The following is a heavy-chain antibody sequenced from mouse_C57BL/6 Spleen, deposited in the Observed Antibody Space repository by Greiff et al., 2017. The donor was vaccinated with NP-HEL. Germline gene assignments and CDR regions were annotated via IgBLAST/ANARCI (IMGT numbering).Heavy chain of an antibody. CDR2: IHPNSGST. Sequence: VKLQQPGAELVKPGASVKLSCKASGYTFTSYWMHWVKQRPGQGLEWIGMIHPNSGSTNYNEKFKSKATLTVDKSSSTAYMQLSSLTSEDSAVYYCARYAYLYAMDYWGQGTSVTVSS. V-gene: IGHV1-64*01. J-gene: IGHJ4*01. CDR1: GYTFTSYW. CDR3: ARYAYLYAMDY. D-gene: IGHD5-5*01.